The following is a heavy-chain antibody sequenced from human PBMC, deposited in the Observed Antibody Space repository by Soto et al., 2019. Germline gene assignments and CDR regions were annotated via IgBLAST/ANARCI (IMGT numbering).Heavy chain of an antibody. CDR3: ARDGSGYDFWSGPYFFDY. J-gene: IGHJ4*02. CDR1: GGSISTYY. V-gene: IGHV4-59*01. D-gene: IGHD3-3*01. CDR2: IYYNGRT. Sequence: QVQLQESCPGLVKPSETLSLTCTVSGGSISTYYWSWIRQPPGKGLEWIGYIYYNGRTNYNPSLESRVTISLDTSKSQFSLKLTSVSAADTAVYYCARDGSGYDFWSGPYFFDYWGPGTLVTVSS.